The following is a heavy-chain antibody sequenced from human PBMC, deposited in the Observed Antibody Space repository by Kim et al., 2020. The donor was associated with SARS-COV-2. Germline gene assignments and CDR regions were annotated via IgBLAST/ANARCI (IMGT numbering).Heavy chain of an antibody. V-gene: IGHV3-11*05. J-gene: IGHJ3*02. Sequence: GRFTISRDNAKNSLYLQMNSLRAEDTAVYYCARDIVVVVAATSHHDAFDIWGQGTMVTVSS. D-gene: IGHD2-15*01. CDR3: ARDIVVVVAATSHHDAFDI.